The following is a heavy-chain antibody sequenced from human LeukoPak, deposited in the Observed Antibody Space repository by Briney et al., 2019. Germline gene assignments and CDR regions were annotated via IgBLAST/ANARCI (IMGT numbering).Heavy chain of an antibody. CDR1: GFTFSDYY. J-gene: IGHJ3*02. CDR3: ARGRGSNCSGGSCYRTDAFDI. V-gene: IGHV4-34*01. Sequence: PGGSLRLSCAASGFTFSDYYMSWLRQPPGKGLEWIGEINHSGSTNYNPSLKSRVTISVDTSKNQFSLTLSSVTAADTAVYYCARGRGSNCSGGSCYRTDAFDIWGQGTMVTVSS. D-gene: IGHD2-15*01. CDR2: INHSGST.